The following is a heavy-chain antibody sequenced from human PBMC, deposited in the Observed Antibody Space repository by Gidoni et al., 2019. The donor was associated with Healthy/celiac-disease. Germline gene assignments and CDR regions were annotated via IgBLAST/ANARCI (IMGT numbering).Heavy chain of an antibody. D-gene: IGHD3-3*01. J-gene: IGHJ6*03. CDR1: GYTFTSYA. CDR2: INAGNGNT. Sequence: HVQLVQSGAEGKKPGASVKASCKASGYTFTSYAMHWVRQAPGQRLEWMGWINAGNGNTKYSQKFQGRVTMTRDTSASTAYMELSSLRSEDTAVYYCARETNYDFWSGYYPDDYYMDVWGKGTTVTVSS. CDR3: ARETNYDFWSGYYPDDYYMDV. V-gene: IGHV1-3*01.